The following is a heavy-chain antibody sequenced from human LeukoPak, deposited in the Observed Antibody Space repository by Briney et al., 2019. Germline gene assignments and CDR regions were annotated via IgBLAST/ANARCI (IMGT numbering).Heavy chain of an antibody. J-gene: IGHJ4*02. V-gene: IGHV4-30-2*01. D-gene: IGHD6-6*01. CDR2: IYHSGST. CDR1: GGSISSGGYY. Sequence: SETPSLTCTVSGGSISSGGYYWSWIRQPPGKGLEWIGYIYHSGSTYYNPSLKSRVTISVDRSKNQFSLKLSSVTAADTAVYHCARDKSRYSSSPYWGQGTLVTVSS. CDR3: ARDKSRYSSSPY.